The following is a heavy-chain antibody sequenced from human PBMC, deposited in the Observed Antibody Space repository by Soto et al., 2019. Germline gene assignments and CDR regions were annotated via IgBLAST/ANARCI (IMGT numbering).Heavy chain of an antibody. J-gene: IGHJ6*01. V-gene: IGHV4-34*01. Sequence: PSETLSLTCVFYGGSFSDYSLSLIRQPPMKWLYWIGEINQSGVTTYRPSLKGRVTMSIYTPKQDCSLKVTSVTAAYTAVYYCARGRRFTSGTYRAHYNSGLDVWGQGATVKVSS. CDR1: GGSFSDYS. CDR2: INQSGVT. CDR3: ARGRRFTSGTYRAHYNSGLDV. D-gene: IGHD3-10*01.